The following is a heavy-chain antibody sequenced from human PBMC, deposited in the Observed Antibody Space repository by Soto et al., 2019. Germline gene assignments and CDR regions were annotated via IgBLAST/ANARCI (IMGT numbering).Heavy chain of an antibody. CDR1: GFTFSSYW. V-gene: IGHV3-74*01. J-gene: IGHJ4*02. CDR2: INSDGSST. CDR3: ARVYCSGGGCYHLDY. Sequence: GGSLRLSCAASGFTFSSYWMHWVRQAPGKGLVWVSRINSDGSSTSYADTVKGRFTISRDNAKNTQYQKMNSLRAEDTAVYYCARVYCSGGGCYHLDYWGQGT. D-gene: IGHD2-15*01.